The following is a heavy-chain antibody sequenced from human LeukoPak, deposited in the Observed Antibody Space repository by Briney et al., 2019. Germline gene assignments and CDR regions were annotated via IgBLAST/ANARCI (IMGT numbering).Heavy chain of an antibody. CDR1: GGTFSSYA. Sequence: SVKVSCKASGGTFSSYAISWVRQAPGQGLEWMGGIIPIFGTANYAQKFQGRVTITADESTSTAYMELSSLRSEDTAVYYCARSRHSNTQSDYWGQGTLVTVSS. V-gene: IGHV1-69*13. CDR2: IIPIFGTA. D-gene: IGHD2-2*02. CDR3: ARSRHSNTQSDY. J-gene: IGHJ4*02.